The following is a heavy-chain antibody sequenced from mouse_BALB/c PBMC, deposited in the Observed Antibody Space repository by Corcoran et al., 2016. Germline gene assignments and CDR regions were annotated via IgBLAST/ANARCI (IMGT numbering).Heavy chain of an antibody. CDR3: AREPYAMDY. CDR2: INTYTGEP. Sequence: QIQWVQSGPELKKPGETVKISCKASGYTFTNDGMNWVKQAPGKGLKWMGWINTYTGEPTYADDFKGRFAFSLETSASTAYLQINNLKNEDMATYFCAREPYAMDYWGQGTSVTVSS. V-gene: IGHV9-1*02. J-gene: IGHJ4*01. CDR1: GYTFTNDG.